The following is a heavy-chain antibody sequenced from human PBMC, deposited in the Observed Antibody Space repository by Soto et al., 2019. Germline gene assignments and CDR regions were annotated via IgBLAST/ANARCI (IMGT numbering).Heavy chain of an antibody. CDR2: IYYSGST. V-gene: IGHV4-59*08. D-gene: IGHD3-16*01. CDR1: GGSISSYY. Sequence: PSETLSLTCTVSGGSISSYYWSWIRQPPGKGLEWIWYIYYSGSTNYNPSLKSRVTISVDTSKNQFSLKLSSVTAADTAVYYCARLRDPNFGRFGHFDYWGQGTLVTVSS. CDR3: ARLRDPNFGRFGHFDY. J-gene: IGHJ4*02.